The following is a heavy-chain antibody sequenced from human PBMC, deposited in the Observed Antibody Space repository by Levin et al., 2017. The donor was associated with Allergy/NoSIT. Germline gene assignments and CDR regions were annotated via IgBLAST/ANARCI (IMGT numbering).Heavy chain of an antibody. CDR1: GFPFSGYS. CDR2: ISYDENK. CDR3: ARDQMVRGVIMGD. J-gene: IGHJ4*02. Sequence: GESLKISCAASGFPFSGYSMHWVRQAPGKGLEWVALISYDENKYYADSVKGRFTLSRDNSKNTLYLQMNSLRPEDTAVYYCARDQMVRGVIMGDWGQGTLVTVSS. D-gene: IGHD3-10*01. V-gene: IGHV3-30*04.